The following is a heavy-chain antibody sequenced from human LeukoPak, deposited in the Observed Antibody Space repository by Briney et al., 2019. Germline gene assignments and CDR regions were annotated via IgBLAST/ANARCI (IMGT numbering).Heavy chain of an antibody. Sequence: SETLSLTCTVSGGSISSYYWSWIRQPPGKGLEWIGYIYYSGSTNYNPSLKSRVTISVDTSKNQFSLKLSSVTAADTAVYYCARVGGDVWSGYSWFDPWGQGTLVTVSS. J-gene: IGHJ5*02. CDR2: IYYSGST. V-gene: IGHV4-59*01. CDR1: GGSISSYY. CDR3: ARVGGDVWSGYSWFDP. D-gene: IGHD3-3*01.